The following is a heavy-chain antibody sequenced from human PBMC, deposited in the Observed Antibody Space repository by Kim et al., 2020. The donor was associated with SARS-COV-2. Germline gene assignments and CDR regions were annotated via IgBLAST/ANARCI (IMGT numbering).Heavy chain of an antibody. Sequence: GGSLRLSCAASGFTFSSYGMHWVRQAPGKGLEWVAVIWYDGSKQYYVDSVKGRFTISRDNSKNTLSLQMYSLRVEDTAVYYCAGGVGGHTPYGLDVCGQGTTVNDAS. CDR1: GFTFSSYG. D-gene: IGHD1-26*01. J-gene: IGHJ6*02. CDR3: AGGVGGHTPYGLDV. CDR2: IWYDGSKQ. V-gene: IGHV3-33*01.